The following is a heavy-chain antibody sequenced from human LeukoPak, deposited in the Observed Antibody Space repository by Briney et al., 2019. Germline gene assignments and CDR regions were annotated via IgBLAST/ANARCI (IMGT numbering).Heavy chain of an antibody. CDR3: ARMGYYDFWSGPMGGANWFDP. D-gene: IGHD3-3*01. J-gene: IGHJ5*02. Sequence: PSETLSLTCTVSGGSISSYYWSWIRQPPGKGLEWIGNIYYSGSTNYNPPLKSRVTISVDTSKNQFSLKLSSVTAADTAVYYCARMGYYDFWSGPMGGANWFDPWGQGTLVTVSS. CDR1: GGSISSYY. V-gene: IGHV4-59*01. CDR2: IYYSGST.